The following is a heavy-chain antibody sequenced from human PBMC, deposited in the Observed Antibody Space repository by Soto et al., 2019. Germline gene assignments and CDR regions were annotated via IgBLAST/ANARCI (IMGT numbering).Heavy chain of an antibody. D-gene: IGHD3-10*01. CDR1: GFTFSSYA. CDR2: ISGSGGST. J-gene: IGHJ6*02. Sequence: PVGSLRLSCAASGFTFSSYAMSWVRQAPGKGLEWVSAISGSGGSTYYADSVKGRFTISRDNAKNSLYLQMNSLRAEDTAVYYCARDSEVYYYYYGMDVWGQGTTVTVSS. CDR3: ARDSEVYYYYYGMDV. V-gene: IGHV3-23*01.